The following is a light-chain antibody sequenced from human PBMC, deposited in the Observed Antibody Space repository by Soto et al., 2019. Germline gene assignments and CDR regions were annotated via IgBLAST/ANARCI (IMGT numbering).Light chain of an antibody. CDR3: SSYTSTYTYV. Sequence: QSALTQPPYVSGSPGHSVAISCTGTSSDVGSYNRVSWYQQPPGSAPKLMIYDVSNRPSGVPDRFSGSKSGNAASLTISGLEAEDEADYYCSSYTSTYTYVFGTGTKLTVL. V-gene: IGLV2-18*02. CDR1: SSDVGSYNR. CDR2: DVS. J-gene: IGLJ1*01.